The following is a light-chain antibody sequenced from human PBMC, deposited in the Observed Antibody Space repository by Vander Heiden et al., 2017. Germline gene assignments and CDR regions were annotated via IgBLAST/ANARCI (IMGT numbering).Light chain of an antibody. CDR1: TSDVGGDNS. J-gene: IGLJ2*01. V-gene: IGLV2-14*03. CDR2: DVT. Sequence: QSALTKPASVSGSPGRPTTIPCTGPTSDVGGDNSVSWYQQHPGKAPKLMIYDVTDRPSGVSNRFSASKSCNTASLTISSLQAEDEADYYCNSHTTTTTLGGLFGGGTKLTVL. CDR3: NSHTTTTTLGGL.